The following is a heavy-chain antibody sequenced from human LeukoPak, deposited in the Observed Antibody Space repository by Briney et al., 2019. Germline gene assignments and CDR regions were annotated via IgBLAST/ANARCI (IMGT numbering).Heavy chain of an antibody. CDR1: GLPLSSNN. CDR2: ISAGSGTV. V-gene: IGHV3-48*04. J-gene: IGHJ2*01. CDR3: TKGLGLRRMI. D-gene: IGHD1-14*01. Sequence: GGSLRLSCAASGLPLSSNNMHWVRQTPGGGLEWLSYISAGSGTVLSADSVKGRFSISRDNARESLFLQMNNLRVDDTAVYYCTKGLGLRRMIWGRGTLVIVSS.